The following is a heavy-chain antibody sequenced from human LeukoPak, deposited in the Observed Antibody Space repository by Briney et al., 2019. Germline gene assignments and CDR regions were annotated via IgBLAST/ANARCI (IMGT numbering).Heavy chain of an antibody. J-gene: IGHJ4*02. CDR1: GYSISSGYY. CDR2: IYHSGST. D-gene: IGHD1-26*01. Sequence: PSETLSLTCAVSGYSISSGYYWGWIRQPPGKGLEWIGSIYHSGSTYYNPSLKSRVTISVDTSKNQFSLKLSSVTAADTAVYYCARVDGLGSYITSHYYFDYWGQGTLVTVSS. CDR3: ARVDGLGSYITSHYYFDY. V-gene: IGHV4-38-2*01.